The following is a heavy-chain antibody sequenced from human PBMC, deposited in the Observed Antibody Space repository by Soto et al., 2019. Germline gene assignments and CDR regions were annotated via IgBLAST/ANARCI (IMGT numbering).Heavy chain of an antibody. CDR3: ARRLAARPGWFDP. Sequence: PSETLSLTCTVSGGSISSYYWSWIRQPPGKGLEWIGYIYYIGSTNYNPSLKSRVTISVDTSKNQFSLKLSSVTAADTVLYYCARRLAARPGWFDPWGQGTLVTVSS. CDR1: GGSISSYY. J-gene: IGHJ5*02. V-gene: IGHV4-59*08. D-gene: IGHD6-6*01. CDR2: IYYIGST.